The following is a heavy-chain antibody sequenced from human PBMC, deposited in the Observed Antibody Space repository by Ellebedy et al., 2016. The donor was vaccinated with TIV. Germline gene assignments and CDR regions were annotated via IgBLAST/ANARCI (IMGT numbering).Heavy chain of an antibody. D-gene: IGHD1-7*01. CDR3: ARVSWNYARNLYYGMDV. CDR1: GFTFSSYA. V-gene: IGHV3-53*01. J-gene: IGHJ6*02. CDR2: IYSGGST. Sequence: GESLKISXAASGFTFSSYAMSWVRQAPGKGLEWVSVIYSGGSTYYADSVKGRFTISRDNSKNTLYLQMNSLRAEDTAVYYCARVSWNYARNLYYGMDVWGQGTTVTVSS.